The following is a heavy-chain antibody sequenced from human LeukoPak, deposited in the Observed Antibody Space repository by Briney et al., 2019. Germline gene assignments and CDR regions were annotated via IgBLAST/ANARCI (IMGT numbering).Heavy chain of an antibody. CDR3: AKSDLYYDFTNYYYYMDV. Sequence: SETLSLTCTVSGGSISSYYWSWIRQPPGKGLEWIGYIYYSGSTNYNPSLKSRVTISVDTSKNQFSLKLSSVTAADTAVYFCAKSDLYYDFTNYYYYMDVWGEGTMVTVSS. J-gene: IGHJ6*03. CDR1: GGSISSYY. CDR2: IYYSGST. D-gene: IGHD3-3*01. V-gene: IGHV4-59*01.